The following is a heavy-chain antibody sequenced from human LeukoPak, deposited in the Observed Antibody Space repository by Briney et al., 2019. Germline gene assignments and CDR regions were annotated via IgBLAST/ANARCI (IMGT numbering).Heavy chain of an antibody. CDR2: IKQDGSEM. CDR1: GFTFTNSW. CDR3: ARDKTDYVGAFDI. V-gene: IGHV3-7*05. Sequence: GGSLRLSCSASGFTFTNSWMSWVRQAPGKGLEWVANIKQDGSEMHYVDSVKGRFTISRDNAKNSLYLQMNSPRAEDTAVYYCARDKTDYVGAFDIWGQGTMVTVSS. D-gene: IGHD4-17*01. J-gene: IGHJ3*02.